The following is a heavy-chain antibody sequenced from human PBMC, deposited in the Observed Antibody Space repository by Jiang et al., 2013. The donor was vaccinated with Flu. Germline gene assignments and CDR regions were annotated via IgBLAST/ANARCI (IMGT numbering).Heavy chain of an antibody. CDR2: ISAYNGNT. V-gene: IGHV1-18*04. CDR1: GYTLPSYG. D-gene: IGHD3-22*01. Sequence: SGYTLPSYGISWVRHAPGQGLEWMGWISAYNGNTNYAQKLQGRVTMTTDTSTSTAYMELRSLRSDDTAVYYCARCPLEYYYDSSAFFGAFDIWGQGTMVTVSS. J-gene: IGHJ3*02. CDR3: ARCPLEYYYDSSAFFGAFDI.